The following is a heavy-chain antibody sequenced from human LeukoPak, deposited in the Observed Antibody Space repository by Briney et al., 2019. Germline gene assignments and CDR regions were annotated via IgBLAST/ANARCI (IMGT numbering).Heavy chain of an antibody. V-gene: IGHV4-59*01. CDR2: IYYSGST. CDR1: GGSISSYY. J-gene: IGHJ4*02. Sequence: KTSETLSLTCTVSGGSISSYYWSWIRQPPGKGLEWIGYIYYSGSTNYNPSLKSRVTISVDTSKNQFSLKLSSVPAADTAVYYCAREDTAIGYWGQGTLVTVSS. D-gene: IGHD5-18*01. CDR3: AREDTAIGY.